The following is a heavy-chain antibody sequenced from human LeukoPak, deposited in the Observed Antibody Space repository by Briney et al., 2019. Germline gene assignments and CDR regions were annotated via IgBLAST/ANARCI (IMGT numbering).Heavy chain of an antibody. CDR1: GFSITSGYY. CDR2: IYHSGIT. D-gene: IGHD7-27*01. J-gene: IGHJ3*02. CDR3: ARLSTGPVGAFDI. Sequence: PSETLSLTCAVSGFSITSGYYWGWIRQPPGKGLEWIGSIYHSGITYYNPSLKSRVTMSVDTSKNQFSLRLTSLTAADTAVYYCARLSTGPVGAFDIWGQGTMVTVSS. V-gene: IGHV4-38-2*01.